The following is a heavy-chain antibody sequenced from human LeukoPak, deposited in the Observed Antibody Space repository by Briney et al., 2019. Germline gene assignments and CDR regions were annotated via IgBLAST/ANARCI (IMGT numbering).Heavy chain of an antibody. CDR2: IGTAGDT. CDR1: GFTFSSYD. D-gene: IGHD1-26*01. CDR3: ARGLVGSYYYYYGMDV. J-gene: IGHJ6*02. V-gene: IGHV3-13*01. Sequence: PGGSLRLSCAASGFTFSSYDMHWVRQATGKGLEWVSAIGTAGDTYYPGSVKGRFTISGENAKNSLYLQMNSLRAEDTAVYYCARGLVGSYYYYYGMDVWGQGTTVTVSS.